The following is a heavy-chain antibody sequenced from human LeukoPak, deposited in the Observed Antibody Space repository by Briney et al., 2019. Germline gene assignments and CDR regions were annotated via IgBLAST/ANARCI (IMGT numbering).Heavy chain of an antibody. J-gene: IGHJ4*02. V-gene: IGHV3-23*01. CDR3: AKDILTGYYPSSAFDY. CDR1: GFTFDDYA. D-gene: IGHD3-9*01. Sequence: GGSLRLSCAASGFTFDDYAMHWVRQAPGKGLEWVSAISGSGGSTYYADSVKGRFTISRDNSKNTLYLQMNSLRAEDTAVYYCAKDILTGYYPSSAFDYWGQGTLVTVSS. CDR2: ISGSGGST.